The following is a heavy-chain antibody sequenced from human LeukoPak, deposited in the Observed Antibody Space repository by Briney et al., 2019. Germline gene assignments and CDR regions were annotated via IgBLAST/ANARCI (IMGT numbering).Heavy chain of an antibody. J-gene: IGHJ6*02. Sequence: GRSLRLSCAASGFTFSNYGMHWVRQAPGKGLEWVAVIWFDGSNKYYAHSVKARFTISRDNSKKTLFLQMNSLRAEDTALYCCARDRSHITGTTRYYYGMDVWGQGTTVTVSS. V-gene: IGHV3-33*01. CDR3: ARDRSHITGTTRYYYGMDV. CDR2: IWFDGSNK. CDR1: GFTFSNYG. D-gene: IGHD1-7*01.